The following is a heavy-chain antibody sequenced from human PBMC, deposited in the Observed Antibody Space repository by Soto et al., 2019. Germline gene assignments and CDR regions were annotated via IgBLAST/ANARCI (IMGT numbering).Heavy chain of an antibody. CDR3: ARVHRGSWLSYRYYGMDV. J-gene: IGHJ6*02. Sequence: QVQLVESGGGLVKPGGSLRLSCEASGFTFSDYYMSWIRQSPGKGLQWVSYISTISSYTNYADSVKGRFSISRDNSKNSLYLEMSSLRDEDTAVYFCARVHRGSWLSYRYYGMDVWGQGTTVTISS. D-gene: IGHD6-13*01. V-gene: IGHV3-11*06. CDR2: ISTISSYT. CDR1: GFTFSDYY.